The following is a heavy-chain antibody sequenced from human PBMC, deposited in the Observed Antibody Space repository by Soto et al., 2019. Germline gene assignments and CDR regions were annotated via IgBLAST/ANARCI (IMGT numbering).Heavy chain of an antibody. D-gene: IGHD2-2*01. V-gene: IGHV3-48*04. J-gene: IGHJ3*02. CDR1: GFTFSSYA. Sequence: GGSLRLSCAASGFTFSSYAMSWVRQAPGKGLEWVSYISSSGGTIYYADSVKGRFTISRDNAKNSLYLQMNSLRAEDTAVYYCARKLCQHDAFDIWGQGTMVPVSS. CDR2: ISSSGGTI. CDR3: ARKLCQHDAFDI.